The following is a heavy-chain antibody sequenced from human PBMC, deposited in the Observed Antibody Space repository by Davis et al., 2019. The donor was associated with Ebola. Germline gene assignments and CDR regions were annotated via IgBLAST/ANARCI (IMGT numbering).Heavy chain of an antibody. CDR2: ISYDGSNK. CDR1: GFTFSSYA. Sequence: GESLKISCAASGFTFSSYAMHWVRQAPGKGLEWVAVISYDGSNKYYADSVKGRFTISRDNSKNTLYLQMSSLRADDTALYYCAKDLVVVGATGPDFWGQGTLVTVSS. D-gene: IGHD2-15*01. CDR3: AKDLVVVGATGPDF. V-gene: IGHV3-30*04. J-gene: IGHJ4*02.